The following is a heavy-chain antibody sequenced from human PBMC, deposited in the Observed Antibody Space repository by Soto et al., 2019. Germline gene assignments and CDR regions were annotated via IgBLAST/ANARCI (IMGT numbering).Heavy chain of an antibody. CDR2: ISGSGGST. CDR3: AKDIVVVPAATNFYGMDV. J-gene: IGHJ6*04. V-gene: IGHV3-23*01. D-gene: IGHD2-2*01. Sequence: PGGSLRLSCAASGFTFSSYAMSWVRQAPGKGLEWVSAISGSGGSTYYADSVKGRCTISRDNSKNTLYLQMNSLRDEDTAVYYYAKDIVVVPAATNFYGMDVWGNGTMVTVSS. CDR1: GFTFSSYA.